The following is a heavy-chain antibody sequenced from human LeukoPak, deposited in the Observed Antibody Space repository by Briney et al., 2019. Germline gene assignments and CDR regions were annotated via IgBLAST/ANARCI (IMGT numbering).Heavy chain of an antibody. V-gene: IGHV4-34*01. CDR1: GGSFSGYY. J-gene: IGHJ5*02. D-gene: IGHD5-24*01. CDR3: ARAWLQSVGNGFWFDP. Sequence: SETLSLTCAVYGGSFSGYYWSWIRQPPGKGLEWIGEINHSGSTNYNPSLKSRVTISVDTSKNQFSLKLSSVTAADTAVYYCARAWLQSVGNGFWFDPRGQGTLVTVSS. CDR2: INHSGST.